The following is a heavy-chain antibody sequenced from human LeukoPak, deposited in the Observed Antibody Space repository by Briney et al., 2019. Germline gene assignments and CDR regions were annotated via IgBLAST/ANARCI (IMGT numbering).Heavy chain of an antibody. J-gene: IGHJ4*02. CDR1: GFTFSSYG. CDR3: AKDFTYYGSGSYYDYYFDY. CDR2: IWYDGSNK. V-gene: IGHV3-33*06. Sequence: EGSLRLSCAASGFTFSSYGMHWVRQAPGKGLEWVAVIWYDGSNKYYADSVKGRFTISRDNSKNTLYLQMNSLRAEDTAVYYCAKDFTYYGSGSYYDYYFDYWGQGTLVTVSS. D-gene: IGHD3-10*01.